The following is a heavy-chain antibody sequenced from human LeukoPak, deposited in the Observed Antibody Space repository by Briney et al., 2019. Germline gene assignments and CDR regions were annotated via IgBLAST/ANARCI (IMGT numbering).Heavy chain of an antibody. Sequence: GGSLRLSCAVSGFTVSSHYVSWVRQAPGKGLEWVSVIYSGNTTYYADSVRGRFTISRHNSQNTLNLQMNSLRSEDTAIYYCARALRARTAFDIWGQGTMVSVSS. J-gene: IGHJ3*02. CDR2: IYSGNTT. CDR1: GFTVSSHY. CDR3: ARALRARTAFDI. V-gene: IGHV3-53*04.